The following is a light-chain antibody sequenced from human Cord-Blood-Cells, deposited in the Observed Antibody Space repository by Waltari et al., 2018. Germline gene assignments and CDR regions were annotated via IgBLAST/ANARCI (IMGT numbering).Light chain of an antibody. J-gene: IGKJ1*01. CDR1: QDISNY. Sequence: MTQSPSSLSASVGDRVTITCQASQDISNYLNWYQQKPGQAPRLLIYGASTRATGIPARFSGSGSGTEFTLTISSLQSEDFAVYYCQQYNNWPWTFGQGTKVEIK. CDR3: QQYNNWPWT. CDR2: GAS. V-gene: IGKV3-15*01.